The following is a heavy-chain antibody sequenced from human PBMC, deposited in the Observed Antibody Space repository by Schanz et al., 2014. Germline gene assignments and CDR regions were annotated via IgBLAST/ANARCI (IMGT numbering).Heavy chain of an antibody. V-gene: IGHV3-23*01. CDR3: ARENLNWEAFDI. J-gene: IGHJ3*02. D-gene: IGHD7-27*01. CDR2: ISGLGEAT. CDR1: GFTFTDHA. Sequence: EVQLLASGGGLVQPGGSLRLTCLTSGFTFTDHAMSWVRQAPGKGLEWVSTISGLGEATFYSDSVKGRFTISRDNSKNTLYLQMDTLRVEDTAMFYCARENLNWEAFDIWGQGTVVTVSS.